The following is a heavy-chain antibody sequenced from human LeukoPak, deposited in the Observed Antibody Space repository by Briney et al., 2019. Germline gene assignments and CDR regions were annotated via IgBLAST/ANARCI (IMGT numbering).Heavy chain of an antibody. CDR3: AKAHSGPGSGWYRHVDYYYGMDV. D-gene: IGHD6-19*01. CDR1: GFTFSTYA. J-gene: IGHJ6*02. CDR2: ISGSGGTT. Sequence: PGGSLRLSCAASGFTFSTYAMSWVRQAPGKGLEWVSAISGSGGTTYYADSVKGRFTISRDNSKNTLYLQMNSLRAEDTAVYYCAKAHSGPGSGWYRHVDYYYGMDVWGQGTTVTVSS. V-gene: IGHV3-23*01.